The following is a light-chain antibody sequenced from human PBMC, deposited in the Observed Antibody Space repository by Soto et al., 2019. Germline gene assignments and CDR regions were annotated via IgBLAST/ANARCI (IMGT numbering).Light chain of an antibody. CDR3: QQYNKWPPYT. CDR1: QSVSSN. J-gene: IGKJ2*01. CDR2: GAS. V-gene: IGKV3-15*01. Sequence: EIVMTQSPATLSVSPGERATLSCRASQSVSSNLAWYQQKPGQAPRLLIYGASTRATGIPARFSGSGSGTEFTPTISSLQSEDFAVFYCQQYNKWPPYTFGQGIKLEIK.